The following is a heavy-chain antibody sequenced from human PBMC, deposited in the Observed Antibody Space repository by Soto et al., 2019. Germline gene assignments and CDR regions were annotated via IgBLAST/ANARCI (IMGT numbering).Heavy chain of an antibody. CDR1: GFTFDDYG. CDR2: INWNGGST. Sequence: GGSLRLSCAASGFTFDDYGMSWVRQAPGKGLEWVSGINWNGGSTGYADSVKGRFTIPRDNAKNSLYLQMNSLRAEDTALYYCARVRVWFGELLYGYGMDVWGQGTTVTVSS. CDR3: ARVRVWFGELLYGYGMDV. V-gene: IGHV3-20*04. J-gene: IGHJ6*02. D-gene: IGHD3-10*01.